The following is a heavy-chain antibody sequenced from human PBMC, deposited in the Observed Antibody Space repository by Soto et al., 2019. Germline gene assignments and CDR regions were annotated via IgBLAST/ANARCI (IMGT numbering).Heavy chain of an antibody. D-gene: IGHD6-13*01. CDR1: GYTFTSYA. CDR3: ARGSSSLYYFDY. Sequence: QVPLVQSGAEVKKPGASVKVSCKASGYTFTSYAMHWVRQAPGQRLEWMGWINAGNGNTKYSQKFQGRVTITRDTSASTAYMELSSLRSEDTAVYYCARGSSSLYYFDYWGQGTLVTVSS. J-gene: IGHJ4*02. CDR2: INAGNGNT. V-gene: IGHV1-3*01.